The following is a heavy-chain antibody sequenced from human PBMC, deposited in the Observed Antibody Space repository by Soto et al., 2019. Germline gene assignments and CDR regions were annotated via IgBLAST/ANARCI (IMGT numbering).Heavy chain of an antibody. CDR3: ARRDRSGFSYWLDT. J-gene: IGHJ5*02. CDR1: GGSFTSNNW. D-gene: IGHD3-22*01. CDR2: IYRTGTT. Sequence: PSETLSLTCAVSGGSFTSNNWWTWVRQPPGQGLEWIGEIYRTGTTYYNPSLKSRVTISVDTSKSQFSLKLSSVTAADTAVYYCARRDRSGFSYWLDTWGQGALVTVSS. V-gene: IGHV4-4*02.